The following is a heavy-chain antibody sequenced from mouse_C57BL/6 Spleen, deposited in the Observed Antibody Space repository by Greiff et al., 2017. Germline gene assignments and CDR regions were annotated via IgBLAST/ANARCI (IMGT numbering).Heavy chain of an antibody. CDR1: GYTFTSYW. CDR2: INPSNGGT. CDR3: ARWGAYYSNYGGAMDD. D-gene: IGHD2-5*01. J-gene: IGHJ4*01. V-gene: IGHV1-53*01. Sequence: QVQLQQPGTELVKPGASVKLSCKASGYTFTSYWMHWVKQRPGQGLEWIGNINPSNGGTNYNEKFKSKATLTVDKSSSTAYMQLSSLTSEDSAVYYCARWGAYYSNYGGAMDDWGQGTSVTVSS.